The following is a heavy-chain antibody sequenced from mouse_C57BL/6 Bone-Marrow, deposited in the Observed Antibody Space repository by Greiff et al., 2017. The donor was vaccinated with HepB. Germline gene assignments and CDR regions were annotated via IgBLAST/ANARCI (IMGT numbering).Heavy chain of an antibody. V-gene: IGHV1-64*01. CDR1: GYTFTSYW. D-gene: IGHD2-2*01. CDR2: IHPNSGST. CDR3: ARSWFYAMDY. Sequence: QVQLQQPGAELVKPGASVKLSCKASGYTFTSYWMHWVKQRPGQGLEWIGMIHPNSGSTNFNEKFKSKATLTVDKSSSTAYMQLSSLTSEDSAVYYCARSWFYAMDYWGQGTSVTVSS. J-gene: IGHJ4*01.